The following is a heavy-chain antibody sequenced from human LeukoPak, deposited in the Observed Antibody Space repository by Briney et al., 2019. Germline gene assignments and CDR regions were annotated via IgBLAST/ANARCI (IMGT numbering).Heavy chain of an antibody. CDR1: GFTFSSYA. CDR3: ASIVVVPANAFDI. V-gene: IGHV3-30-3*01. CDR2: ISYDGSNK. D-gene: IGHD2-2*01. Sequence: GGSLRLSCAASGFTFSSYAMHWVRQAPGKGLEWVAVISYDGSNKYYADSVKGRFTISRDNSKNTLYLQMNSLRAEDTAVYYCASIVVVPANAFDIWGQGTMVAVSS. J-gene: IGHJ3*02.